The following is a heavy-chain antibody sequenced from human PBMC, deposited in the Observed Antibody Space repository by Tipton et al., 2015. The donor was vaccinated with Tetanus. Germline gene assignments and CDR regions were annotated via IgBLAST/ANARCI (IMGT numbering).Heavy chain of an antibody. CDR3: ARANYDFPNKGPFDF. CDR1: ADSVKRYY. CDR2: TLYSDIN. Sequence: TLSLTCTVSADSVKRYYWTWIRQPPGKGLEWIGHTLYSDINNYNSSLQSRVSISVDPAKSQFSLRLTSVTAADTAVYYCARANYDFPNKGPFDFWGQGILVLVSS. J-gene: IGHJ4*02. V-gene: IGHV4-59*02. D-gene: IGHD3-3*01.